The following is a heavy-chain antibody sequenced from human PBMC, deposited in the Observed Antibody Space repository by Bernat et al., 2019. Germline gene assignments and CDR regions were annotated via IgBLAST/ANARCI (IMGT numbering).Heavy chain of an antibody. CDR1: GYTFTTYS. CDR2: INAGNGYT. V-gene: IGHV1-3*01. Sequence: QVQLVQSGAEVKKPGASVKVSCKASGYTFTTYSIHWVRQAPGRRLEWLGWINAGNGYTKYSQKFQGRVTITRDTSASTAYMELSSLRSEDTAVYYCARDPAGYCDSTRCYYYYVDVWDKGTTVTVSS. D-gene: IGHD2-2*01. J-gene: IGHJ6*03. CDR3: ARDPAGYCDSTRCYYYYVDV.